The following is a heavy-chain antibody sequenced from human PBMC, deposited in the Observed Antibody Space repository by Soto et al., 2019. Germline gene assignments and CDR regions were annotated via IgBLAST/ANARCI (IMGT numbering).Heavy chain of an antibody. CDR3: AASCVGCGGFNYYGMDV. CDR1: GGSISSGGYY. CDR2: IYYSGST. D-gene: IGHD2-21*01. J-gene: IGHJ6*02. Sequence: QVQLQESGPGLVKPSQTLSLTCTVSGGSISSGGYYWSWIRQHPGKGLEWIGYIYYSGSTYYNPSPKSRVTIPVDASKNQFSLKLSSVTAADTAVYYCAASCVGCGGFNYYGMDVWGQGTTVTVSS. V-gene: IGHV4-31*03.